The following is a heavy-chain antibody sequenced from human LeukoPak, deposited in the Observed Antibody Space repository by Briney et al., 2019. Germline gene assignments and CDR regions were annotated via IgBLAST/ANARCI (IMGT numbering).Heavy chain of an antibody. CDR2: IYSSGNT. CDR3: ARESVGYCSGGSCPYYFDY. CDR1: GGSISSYY. Sequence: SETLSLTCTVSGGSISSYYWSWVRQPAGKGLEWIGRIYSSGNTNYNPSLKSRVSMSVDTSRNQFSLKLSSVTAADTAVYYCARESVGYCSGGSCPYYFDYWGQGTLVTVSS. D-gene: IGHD2-15*01. J-gene: IGHJ4*02. V-gene: IGHV4-4*07.